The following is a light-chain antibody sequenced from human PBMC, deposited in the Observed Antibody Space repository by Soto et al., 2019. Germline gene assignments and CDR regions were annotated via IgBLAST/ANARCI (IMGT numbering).Light chain of an antibody. J-gene: IGKJ2*02. CDR3: QQYNSYPWT. V-gene: IGKV1-5*01. Sequence: DIQMTQSPSILSASVGDRVTVTCRASQSISSWLAWYQQKPGKAPKLLIYDASSLESGVPSRFSGSGSGTEFTLTISSLQPDDFATYYCQQYNSYPWTFGQGTKLEIK. CDR1: QSISSW. CDR2: DAS.